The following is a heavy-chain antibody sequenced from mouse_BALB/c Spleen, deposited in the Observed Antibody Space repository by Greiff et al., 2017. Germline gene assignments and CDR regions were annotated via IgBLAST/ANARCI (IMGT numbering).Heavy chain of an antibody. CDR3: ARRATYDGYSLFDY. Sequence: QVQLHQPGAELVMPGASVKMSCKASGYTFTDYWMHWVKQRPGQGLEWIGAIDTSDSYTSYNQKFKGKATLTVDESSSTAYMQLSSLTSEDSAVYYCARRATYDGYSLFDYWGQGTTLTVSS. J-gene: IGHJ2*01. CDR1: GYTFTDYW. V-gene: IGHV1-69*01. D-gene: IGHD2-3*01. CDR2: IDTSDSYT.